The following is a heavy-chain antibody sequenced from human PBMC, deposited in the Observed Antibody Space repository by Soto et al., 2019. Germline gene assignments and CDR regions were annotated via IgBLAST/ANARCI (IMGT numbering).Heavy chain of an antibody. D-gene: IGHD6-13*01. V-gene: IGHV3-9*01. Sequence: EVQLVESGGGLVQPGRSLRLSCAASGFTFDDYAMHWVRQAPGKGLEWVSGISWNSGSIGYADSVKGRLTISRDNAKNALYMQVNSLSAEDTALYYCAKAAGYTSSYPFDYWGQGTLVTVSS. CDR1: GFTFDDYA. J-gene: IGHJ4*02. CDR2: ISWNSGSI. CDR3: AKAAGYTSSYPFDY.